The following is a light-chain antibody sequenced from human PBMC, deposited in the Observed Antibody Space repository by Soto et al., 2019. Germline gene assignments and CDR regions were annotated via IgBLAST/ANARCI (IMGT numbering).Light chain of an antibody. CDR3: QSYDSSLRGSV. J-gene: IGLJ2*01. CDR1: SSNIGAGYD. CDR2: GNS. V-gene: IGLV1-40*01. Sequence: QSVLTQPPSVSGAPGQRVTISCTGSSSNIGAGYDVHWYQQLPGTAPKLLIYGNSNRPSAVPDRFSGSKSGTSASLAITGLQAEDEADYYCQSYDSSLRGSVFGGGTKLNVL.